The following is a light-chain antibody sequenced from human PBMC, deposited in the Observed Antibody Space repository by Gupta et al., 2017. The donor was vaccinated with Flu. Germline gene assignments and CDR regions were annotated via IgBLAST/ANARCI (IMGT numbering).Light chain of an antibody. J-gene: IGLJ3*02. CDR2: RHN. CDR3: ATWDSSRRAWV. V-gene: IGLV10-54*04. Sequence: ATIHGTGDAYNVGKEGALGLQQHQGHPPKLLSDRHNNRPSAIAERFFASRSGNTASLTIIGLQPEDEADYYCATWDSSRRAWVFGGGIKLTVL. CDR1: AYNVGKEG.